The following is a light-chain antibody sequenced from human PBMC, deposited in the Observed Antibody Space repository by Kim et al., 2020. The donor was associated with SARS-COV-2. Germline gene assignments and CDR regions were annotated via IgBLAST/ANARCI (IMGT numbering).Light chain of an antibody. V-gene: IGKV1-5*03. CDR3: QQYNTYPLT. J-gene: IGKJ4*01. CDR2: KAS. Sequence: DIQMTQPPSTLSASVGDRVTITCRASQSISNWLAWYQQKPGKAPKLLIYKASNLQSGVPSRFSGSGSGTEFSLTISSLQPDDFATYYCQQYNTYPLTFGGGTKVDIK. CDR1: QSISNW.